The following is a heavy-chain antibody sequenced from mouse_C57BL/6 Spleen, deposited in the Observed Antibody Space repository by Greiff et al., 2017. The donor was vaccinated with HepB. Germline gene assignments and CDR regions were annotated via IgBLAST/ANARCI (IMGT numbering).Heavy chain of an antibody. V-gene: IGHV14-4*01. Sequence: VQLQQSGAELVRPGASVKLSCTASGFNIKDDYMHWVKQRPEQGLEWIGWIDPENGDTEYASKFQGKATITADTSSNTAYLPLSSLTSEDTAVYYCTRPPAAQMDYWGQGTSVTVSS. CDR1: GFNIKDDY. CDR3: TRPPAAQMDY. D-gene: IGHD3-2*02. CDR2: IDPENGDT. J-gene: IGHJ4*01.